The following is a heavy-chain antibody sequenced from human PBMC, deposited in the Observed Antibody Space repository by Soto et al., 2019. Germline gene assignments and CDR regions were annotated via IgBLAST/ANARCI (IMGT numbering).Heavy chain of an antibody. Sequence: QVQLQESGPGLVKPSQTLSLTCTVSGGSISSGGYYWSWIRQHPGKGLEWIGYIYYSGSTYYNPSLKSRGTISVDTSKNQFSLKLSSVTAADTDVYYCARERYGGDYYYGMDVWGQGTTVTVSS. CDR2: IYYSGST. J-gene: IGHJ6*02. CDR3: ARERYGGDYYYGMDV. CDR1: GGSISSGGYY. V-gene: IGHV4-31*03. D-gene: IGHD4-17*01.